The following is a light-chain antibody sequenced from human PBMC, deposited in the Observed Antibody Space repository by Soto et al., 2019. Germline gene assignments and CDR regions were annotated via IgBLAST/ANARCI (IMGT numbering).Light chain of an antibody. CDR1: SSDAGNYNF. J-gene: IGLJ3*02. Sequence: QSALTQPASVSGSPGQSITISGTGTSSDAGNYNFVSWYQQHPGKAPKVIIYEDSTLPSGVSNRISGSKSGNTASLTISGLQAEDEADYYCCSYAGSSTSWVFGGGTKLTVL. CDR3: CSYAGSSTSWV. V-gene: IGLV2-23*01. CDR2: EDS.